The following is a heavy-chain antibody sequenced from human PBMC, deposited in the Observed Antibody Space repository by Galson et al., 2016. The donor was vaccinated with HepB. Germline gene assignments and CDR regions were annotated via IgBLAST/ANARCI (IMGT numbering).Heavy chain of an antibody. D-gene: IGHD3-3*01. J-gene: IGHJ4*02. CDR1: GFTFKNYW. CDR3: AKEATFWIDYSFDY. CDR2: MKPDESEI. V-gene: IGHV3-7*01. Sequence: SLRLSCAGSGFTFKNYWISWVRQAPGKGLEWVANMKPDESEIYYADSVKGRFIILRDNARNSLYLQMYSLRDEDTAVYYCAKEATFWIDYSFDYWGQGSLVTVSS.